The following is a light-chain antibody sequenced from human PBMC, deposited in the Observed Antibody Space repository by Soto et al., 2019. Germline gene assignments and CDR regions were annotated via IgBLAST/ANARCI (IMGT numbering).Light chain of an antibody. CDR2: GAS. V-gene: IGKV3D-15*01. Sequence: VLTQPPSVSGSPGQSVTISCRASQSVSNKLAWYQQKPGQVPRLLIYGASTRADGIPARFSGSGSGTEFTLTISSLQSEDLGNHYCQQYEKWPQWTLGQGTKVDIK. CDR1: QSVSNK. CDR3: QQYEKWPQWT. J-gene: IGKJ1*01.